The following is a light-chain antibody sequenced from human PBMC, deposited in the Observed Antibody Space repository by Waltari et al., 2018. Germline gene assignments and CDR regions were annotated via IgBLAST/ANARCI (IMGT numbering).Light chain of an antibody. V-gene: IGKV3-20*01. J-gene: IGKJ1*01. CDR3: QKYVSLPAT. Sequence: EIVLTQSPGILSFSPGERATLSCRASQSVGTSLALYQQKPGQAPRLLIYDASSRASGIPDRFSGSGSGTDFSLTISRLEPEDFAVYYCQKYVSLPATFGQGTRVEVK. CDR2: DAS. CDR1: QSVGTS.